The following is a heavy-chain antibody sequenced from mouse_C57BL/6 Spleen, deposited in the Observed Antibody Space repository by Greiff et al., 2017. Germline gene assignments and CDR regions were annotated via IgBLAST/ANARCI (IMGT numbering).Heavy chain of an antibody. J-gene: IGHJ4*01. D-gene: IGHD2-3*01. Sequence: QVQLKQSGPGLVQPSQSLSITCTVSGFSLTSYGVHWVRQSPGKGLEWLGVIWSGGSTAYNAAFISRLSISKDNSKSQVSFKMNSLQADDTAIYYCARKALYDGYPHYYAMDYWGQGTSVTVAS. CDR3: ARKALYDGYPHYYAMDY. V-gene: IGHV2-2*01. CDR1: GFSLTSYG. CDR2: IWSGGST.